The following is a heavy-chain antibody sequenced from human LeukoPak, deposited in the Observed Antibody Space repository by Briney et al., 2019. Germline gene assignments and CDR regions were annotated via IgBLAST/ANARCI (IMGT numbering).Heavy chain of an antibody. J-gene: IGHJ4*02. CDR1: GFTFDYSS. Sequence: GGSLRLSCAASGFTFDYSSMTWVRQAPEKGLEWVSTINTGDITFYANSMKGRVTISRDNSKNALFLQMNSLRAEDTAIYYCVKGGFTYYDDWGQGTLVTVSS. CDR3: VKGGFTYYDD. V-gene: IGHV3-23*01. D-gene: IGHD3-22*01. CDR2: INTGDIT.